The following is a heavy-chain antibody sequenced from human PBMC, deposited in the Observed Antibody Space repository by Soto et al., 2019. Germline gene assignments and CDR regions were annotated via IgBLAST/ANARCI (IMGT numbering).Heavy chain of an antibody. Sequence: GGSLRLSCAASGFTFSSYSMNWVRQAPGKGLEWVSSISSSSSYIYYADSVKGRFTISRDNAKNSLYLQMNSLRAEDTAVYYCARVMVPTVVTLWGQGTLVTVSS. CDR1: GFTFSSYS. J-gene: IGHJ4*02. D-gene: IGHD4-17*01. CDR2: ISSSSSYI. V-gene: IGHV3-21*01. CDR3: ARVMVPTVVTL.